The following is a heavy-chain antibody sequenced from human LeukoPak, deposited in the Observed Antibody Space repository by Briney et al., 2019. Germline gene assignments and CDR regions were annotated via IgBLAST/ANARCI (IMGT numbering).Heavy chain of an antibody. CDR1: GYSISSGYY. CDR2: IYHSGST. CDR3: ARDYGSGSESDY. D-gene: IGHD3-10*01. Sequence: SETLSLTCTVSGYSISSGYYWGWIRQPPGKGLEWIGSIYHSGSTYYNPSLKSRVTISVDTSKNQFSLKLSSVTAADTAVYYCARDYGSGSESDYWGQGTLVTVSS. V-gene: IGHV4-38-2*02. J-gene: IGHJ4*02.